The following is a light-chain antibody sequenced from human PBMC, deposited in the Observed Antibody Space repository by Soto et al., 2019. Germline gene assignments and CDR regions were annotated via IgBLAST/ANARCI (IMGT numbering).Light chain of an antibody. CDR2: GAS. V-gene: IGKV3-20*01. CDR3: REYGSSPWT. Sequence: EIVLTQSPGTLSLSPGERATLSCRASQSVSSSYLAWYQQKPGQAPRLLIYGASSRATGIPDRFSGSGSGTDFTLTISRLEPEDFAVYYCREYGSSPWTFGQGTNVDIK. CDR1: QSVSSSY. J-gene: IGKJ1*01.